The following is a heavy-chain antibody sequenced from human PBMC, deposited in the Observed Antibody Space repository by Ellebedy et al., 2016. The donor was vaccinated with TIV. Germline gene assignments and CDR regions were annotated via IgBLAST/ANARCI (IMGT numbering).Heavy chain of an antibody. CDR3: ARDEGDYYGSGSLYGL. J-gene: IGHJ4*02. V-gene: IGHV1-2*02. D-gene: IGHD3-10*01. Sequence: ASVKVSCXAFGYTFSGYFIHWVRQAPGQGLEWMGWISPTSGGTAYAQKFQGRVTMTIDTSITTAYMELSSDDTAIYYCARDEGDYYGSGSLYGLWGQGTLVTVSS. CDR1: GYTFSGYF. CDR2: ISPTSGGT.